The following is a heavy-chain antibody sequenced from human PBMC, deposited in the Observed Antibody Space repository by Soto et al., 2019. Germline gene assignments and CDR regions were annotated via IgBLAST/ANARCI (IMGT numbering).Heavy chain of an antibody. D-gene: IGHD6-13*01. CDR1: GGSISSGDYY. Sequence: QVQLQESGPGLVKPSQTLSLTCTVSGGSISSGDYYWSLIRQPPGKGLEGIGYIDYSGSTYYNPSLKSRDTITVDTSKNQFSVKLSTVTAAGTAVYYCARALSYSSDAFAIWGQGTMVTVSS. CDR2: IDYSGST. CDR3: ARALSYSSDAFAI. V-gene: IGHV4-30-4*01. J-gene: IGHJ3*02.